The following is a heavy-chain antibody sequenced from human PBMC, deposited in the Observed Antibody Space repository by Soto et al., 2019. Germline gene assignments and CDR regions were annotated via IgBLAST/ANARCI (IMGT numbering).Heavy chain of an antibody. CDR1: GGTFNSYA. CDR2: IIPIFGTA. CDR3: ARERVTTLNYYGMDV. J-gene: IGHJ6*02. D-gene: IGHD4-17*01. V-gene: IGHV1-69*12. Sequence: QVQLVQSGAEVKKPGSSVKVSCKASGGTFNSYAISWARQAPGQGLEWMGGIIPIFGTANYAQKFQGRVTITADESTSTAYMELSSLRSEDTAVYYCARERVTTLNYYGMDVWGQGTTVTVSS.